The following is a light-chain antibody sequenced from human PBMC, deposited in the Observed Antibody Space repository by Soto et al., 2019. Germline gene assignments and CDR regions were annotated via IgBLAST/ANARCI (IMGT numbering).Light chain of an antibody. Sequence: QSVLTQPPSASGSPGQSVTISCSGTSSGVGAYNYVSWYQQHPGKAPRLLIYEVSQRPSGVPDRFSGSKSANTASLTISGLQSEDEADYYCATWDDSLNGYVFGTGTKVTVL. CDR1: SSGVGAYNY. CDR2: EVS. J-gene: IGLJ1*01. V-gene: IGLV2-8*01. CDR3: ATWDDSLNGYV.